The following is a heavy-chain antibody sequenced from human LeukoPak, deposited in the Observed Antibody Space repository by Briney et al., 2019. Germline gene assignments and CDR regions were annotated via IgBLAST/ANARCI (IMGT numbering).Heavy chain of an antibody. CDR1: GGTFSSYA. CDR2: IIPIFGTA. Sequence: ASVKVSCKASGGTFSSYAISWVRQAPGQGLEWMGGIIPIFGTANYAQKFQGRVTITADESTSTAYMELSSLRSEDTAVYYCAGGGSYYASPAYFDYWGQGTLVTVSS. V-gene: IGHV1-69*01. J-gene: IGHJ4*02. D-gene: IGHD1-26*01. CDR3: AGGGSYYASPAYFDY.